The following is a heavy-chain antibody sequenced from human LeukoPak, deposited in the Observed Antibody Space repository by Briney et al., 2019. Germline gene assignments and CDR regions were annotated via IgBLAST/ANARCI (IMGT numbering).Heavy chain of an antibody. CDR1: GFTFSYYS. Sequence: SGGSLRLSCAASGFTFSYYSINWVRQAPGKGLVWVTSVSSSGSTIYYADSVKGRFSMSRDNAKNSVYLQMTSLRDEDTAAYYCARGRGSSNYFDYWGQGTLVTVSS. D-gene: IGHD6-13*01. J-gene: IGHJ4*02. V-gene: IGHV3-48*02. CDR2: VSSSGSTI. CDR3: ARGRGSSNYFDY.